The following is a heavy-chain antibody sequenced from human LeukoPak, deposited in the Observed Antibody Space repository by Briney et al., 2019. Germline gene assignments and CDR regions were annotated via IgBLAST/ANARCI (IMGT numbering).Heavy chain of an antibody. CDR2: IYPGDSDT. Sequence: GESLKISCKGSGYSFTSYWIGWVRQMPGKGLGWMGIIYPGDSDTRYSPSFQGQVTILADKSISTAYLQWSSLKASDTAMYYCARRAPGSLYYFDYWGQGTLVTVSS. CDR3: ARRAPGSLYYFDY. V-gene: IGHV5-51*01. J-gene: IGHJ4*02. CDR1: GYSFTSYW.